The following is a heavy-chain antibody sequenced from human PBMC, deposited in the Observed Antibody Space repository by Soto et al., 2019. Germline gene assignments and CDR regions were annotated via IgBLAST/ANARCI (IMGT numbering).Heavy chain of an antibody. CDR2: TRNKANNYAT. CDR1: GFTISDHY. D-gene: IGHD6-19*01. Sequence: EVQLVESGGGLVQPGGSLRLSCAASGFTISDHYMDWVRQAPGKGLEWVGRTRNKANNYATEYAASVKGRFTISRDDSKNSRYLKMNSLKTEDTAVYYCGRLEYSSGWYVDYWGQGTLVTVSS. CDR3: GRLEYSSGWYVDY. V-gene: IGHV3-72*01. J-gene: IGHJ4*02.